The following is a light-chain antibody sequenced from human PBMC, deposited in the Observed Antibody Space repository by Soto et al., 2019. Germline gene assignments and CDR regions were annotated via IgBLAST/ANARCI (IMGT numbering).Light chain of an antibody. J-gene: IGLJ3*02. V-gene: IGLV1-40*01. CDR2: VSN. CDR1: SSNIGTGYD. Sequence: QSVLTQPPSVSGAPGQRVTISCTGSSSNIGTGYDVHWYQQLPGTAPKLLIYVSNNRPSGVPDRFSGSKSGTSASLAITGLQAEDEAAYYCQSYDNALSAWVFGGGTKLTVL. CDR3: QSYDNALSAWV.